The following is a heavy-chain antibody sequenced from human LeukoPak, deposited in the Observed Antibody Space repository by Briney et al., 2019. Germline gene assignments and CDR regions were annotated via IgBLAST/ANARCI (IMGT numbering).Heavy chain of an antibody. CDR3: AKEAIWFGELLASPHYFDY. CDR2: ISGSGGST. D-gene: IGHD3-10*01. V-gene: IGHV3-23*01. CDR1: GFTFSSYA. J-gene: IGHJ4*02. Sequence: GGSLRLSCAASGFTFSSYAMNWVRQAPGKGLEWVSGISGSGGSTYYADSVKGRFTISRDNSKNTLYLQMNSLRAEDTAVYYCAKEAIWFGELLASPHYFDYWGQGTLVTVSS.